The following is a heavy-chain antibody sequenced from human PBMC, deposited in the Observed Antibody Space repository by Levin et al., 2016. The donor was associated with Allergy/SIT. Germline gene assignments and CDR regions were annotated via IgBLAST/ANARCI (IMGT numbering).Heavy chain of an antibody. J-gene: IGHJ4*02. D-gene: IGHD1-26*01. CDR1: GFTFRTYN. Sequence: GESLKISCAASGFTFRTYNMNWVRQAPGKGLEWVSSISSTSTYIYYADSVKGRFTISRDNSKNTLFLQMRGLRAEDTAVYYCARVSRGIDYWGQGTLVTVSS. V-gene: IGHV3-21*04. CDR3: ARVSRGIDY. CDR2: ISSTSTYI.